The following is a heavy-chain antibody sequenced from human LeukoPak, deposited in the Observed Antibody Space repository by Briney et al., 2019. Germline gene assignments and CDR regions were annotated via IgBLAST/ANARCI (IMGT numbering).Heavy chain of an antibody. CDR2: ISGSGGTT. CDR3: TRVDSAEKRDFDY. D-gene: IGHD3-22*01. V-gene: IGHV3-23*01. Sequence: PGGSLRLSCAASGFTFNNAWMSWVRQAPGKGLEWVSAISGSGGTTYYADSVKGRFTISRDNAKNSAFLQMNSLRAEDTAVYYCTRVDSAEKRDFDYWGQGTLVTVSS. J-gene: IGHJ4*02. CDR1: GFTFNNAW.